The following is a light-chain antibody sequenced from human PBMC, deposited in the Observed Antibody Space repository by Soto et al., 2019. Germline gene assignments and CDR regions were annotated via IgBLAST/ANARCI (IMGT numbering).Light chain of an antibody. CDR3: QQYEYCWT. Sequence: DIQMTQSPSTLSASVGDRVTITCRASRTINRLLAWYQQKPGKAPKLLIYDASTLKSGVPSRFSGSVSGIEFTLTISSLQPDDFATYYCQQYEYCWTFGQGTKVDIK. CDR1: RTINRL. V-gene: IGKV1-5*01. CDR2: DAS. J-gene: IGKJ1*01.